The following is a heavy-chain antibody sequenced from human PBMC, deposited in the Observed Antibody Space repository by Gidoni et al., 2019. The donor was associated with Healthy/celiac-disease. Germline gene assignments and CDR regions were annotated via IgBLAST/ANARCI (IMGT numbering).Heavy chain of an antibody. D-gene: IGHD6-13*01. Sequence: EVQLLEFGGGWVQPGGSLMLYCAAFGFTFSSYAMIWVRQAPGNGLEWVSAISGSGGSTYYADSVKGRFTISRDNSKNTLYLQMNSLRAEDTAVYYCAKDRIAAAGVDFDYWGQGTLVTVSS. J-gene: IGHJ4*02. CDR2: ISGSGGST. CDR3: AKDRIAAAGVDFDY. CDR1: GFTFSSYA. V-gene: IGHV3-23*01.